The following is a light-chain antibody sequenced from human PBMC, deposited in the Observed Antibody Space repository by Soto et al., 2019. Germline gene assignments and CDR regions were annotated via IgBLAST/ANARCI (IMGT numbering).Light chain of an antibody. Sequence: QSVLTQPPSAARTPGQRVIISCSGSSSSIGSNTVNWYQQLPGMAPKLLIYNNNQRPSGVPDRFSGSKSGTSASLAISGLQSADEAAYYCATWDDSRNKHFGTGTKVTVL. CDR1: SSSIGSNT. CDR3: ATWDDSRNKH. V-gene: IGLV1-44*01. CDR2: NNN. J-gene: IGLJ1*01.